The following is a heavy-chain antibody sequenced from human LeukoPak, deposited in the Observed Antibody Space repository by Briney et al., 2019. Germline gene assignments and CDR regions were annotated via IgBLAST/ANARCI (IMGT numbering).Heavy chain of an antibody. Sequence: SETLSLTCTVSGGSISSYYWGWIRQPPGKGLEWIGSIYYSGSTYYNPSLKSRVTISVDTSKSQFSLKLSSVTAADTAVYYCARVVMYYHDSSGYNTGSPWGQGTLVTVSS. D-gene: IGHD3-22*01. CDR3: ARVVMYYHDSSGYNTGSP. CDR2: IYYSGST. V-gene: IGHV4-39*07. CDR1: GGSISSYY. J-gene: IGHJ5*02.